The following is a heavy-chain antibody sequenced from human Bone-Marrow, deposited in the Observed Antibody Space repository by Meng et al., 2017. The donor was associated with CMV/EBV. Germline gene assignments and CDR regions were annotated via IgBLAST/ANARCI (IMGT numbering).Heavy chain of an antibody. Sequence: QGQPVHSGAEVKKPGASVKVSCKASGYTFTGYYMHWVRQAPGQGLEWMGWINPNSGGTNYAQKFQGRVTMTRDTSISTAYMELSRLRSDDTAVYYCARDPAYCGGDCGYWGQGTLVTVSS. CDR2: INPNSGGT. V-gene: IGHV1-2*02. D-gene: IGHD2-21*01. CDR1: GYTFTGYY. J-gene: IGHJ4*02. CDR3: ARDPAYCGGDCGY.